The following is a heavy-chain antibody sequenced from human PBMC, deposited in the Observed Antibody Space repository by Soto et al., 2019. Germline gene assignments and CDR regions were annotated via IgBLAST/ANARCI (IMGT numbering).Heavy chain of an antibody. V-gene: IGHV4-59*01. CDR2: IHYSGST. CDR1: GGSISNFY. CDR3: ARSAEVHPYQYGLDV. Sequence: QVQLQESGPGLVKLSETLSLTCTVSGGSISNFYWSWIRQPPGKGLEWIGYIHYSGSTLYNPSLKSRVTISVDTSTNQFSLRLTSVTAADTALYHCARSAEVHPYQYGLDVWGQGTTVTVSS. D-gene: IGHD2-2*01. J-gene: IGHJ6*02.